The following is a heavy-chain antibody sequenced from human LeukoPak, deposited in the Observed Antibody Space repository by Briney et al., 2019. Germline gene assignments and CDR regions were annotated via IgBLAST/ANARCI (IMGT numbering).Heavy chain of an antibody. V-gene: IGHV3-43D*03. D-gene: IGHD6-13*01. CDR2: ISWDGGST. CDR3: AGSSWSGYYMDV. CDR1: GFTFDDYA. Sequence: GGSLRLSCAASGFTFDDYAMHWVRQAPGKGLEWVSLISWDGGSTYYADSVKGRFTISRDNSKNSLYLQMNSLRGEDTALYYCAGSSWSGYYMDVWGKGTTVTVSS. J-gene: IGHJ6*03.